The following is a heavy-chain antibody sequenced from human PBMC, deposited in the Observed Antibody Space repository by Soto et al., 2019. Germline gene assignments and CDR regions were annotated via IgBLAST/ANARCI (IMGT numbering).Heavy chain of an antibody. CDR3: ARVGGSGWYVPGYFDY. CDR2: IYYSGST. CDR1: GGSISSSSYY. Sequence: PSETLSLTCTVSGGSISSSSYYWGWIRQPPGKGLEWIGSIYYSGSTNYNPSLKSRVTVSVDTSKNQFSLKLSSVTAADTAVYYCARVGGSGWYVPGYFDYWGQGTLVTVSS. D-gene: IGHD6-19*01. V-gene: IGHV4-39*07. J-gene: IGHJ4*02.